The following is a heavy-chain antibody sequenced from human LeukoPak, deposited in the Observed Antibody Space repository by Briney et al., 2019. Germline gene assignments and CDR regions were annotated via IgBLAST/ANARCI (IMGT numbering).Heavy chain of an antibody. Sequence: GGSLRLSCAASGFTFSSYAMSWVRQAPGKGLEWVSAISGSGGSTYYADSVKGRFIISRDNSKNTLYLQMNSLGAEDTAVYYCAKAGIAVPATPEYCGQGTQVTVSS. V-gene: IGHV3-23*01. CDR2: ISGSGGST. J-gene: IGHJ4*02. CDR1: GFTFSSYA. D-gene: IGHD6-19*01. CDR3: AKAGIAVPATPEY.